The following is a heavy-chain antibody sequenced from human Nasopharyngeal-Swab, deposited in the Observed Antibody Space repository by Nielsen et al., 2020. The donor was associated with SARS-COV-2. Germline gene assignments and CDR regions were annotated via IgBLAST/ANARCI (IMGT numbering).Heavy chain of an antibody. CDR2: IYSGGSST. J-gene: IGHJ6*02. V-gene: IGHV3-23*03. D-gene: IGHD3-22*01. Sequence: VRQATGKGLEWVSVIYSGGSSTYYADSVKGRFTISRDNSKNTLYLQMNSLRAEDTAVYYCAKDGYYYDSSGYGMDVWGQGTTVTVSS. CDR3: AKDGYYYDSSGYGMDV.